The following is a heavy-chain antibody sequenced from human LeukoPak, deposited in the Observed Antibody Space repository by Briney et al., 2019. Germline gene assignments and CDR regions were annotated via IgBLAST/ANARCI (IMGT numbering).Heavy chain of an antibody. D-gene: IGHD3-10*01. Sequence: GASVKVSCKVSGYTLTELSMHWVRQAPGKGLEWMGGFDPEDGETIYAQKFQGRVTMTEDTSTDTAYMELSSLRSEDTAVYYCATLTGSMVRGVHNDYWGQGTLVTVSS. V-gene: IGHV1-24*01. CDR1: GYTLTELS. J-gene: IGHJ4*02. CDR2: FDPEDGET. CDR3: ATLTGSMVRGVHNDY.